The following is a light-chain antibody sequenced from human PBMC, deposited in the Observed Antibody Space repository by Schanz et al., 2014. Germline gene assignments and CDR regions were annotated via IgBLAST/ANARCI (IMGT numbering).Light chain of an antibody. J-gene: IGLJ3*02. Sequence: QSVLTQPPSASGTPGQRVTISCSGSSSNIGSNTVNWYQQLPGTAPKLLIYGNINRPSGVPDRFSGSKSGTSASLAISGLRSEDEADYYCAAWDDSLSGWVFGGGTKLTVL. V-gene: IGLV1-44*01. CDR2: GNI. CDR1: SSNIGSNT. CDR3: AAWDDSLSGWV.